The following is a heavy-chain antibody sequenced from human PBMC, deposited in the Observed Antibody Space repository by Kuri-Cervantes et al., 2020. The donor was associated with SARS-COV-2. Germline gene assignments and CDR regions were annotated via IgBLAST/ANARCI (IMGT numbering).Heavy chain of an antibody. Sequence: ASVKVSCKASGYTFTDYYMHWVRQAPGQGLVWMGWINPNSGGTNYAQKFQGWVTMTRDTSISTVYMELSRLRSDDTAVYYCARSTPLRRLVVISQGGAFDIWGQGTMVTVSS. CDR1: GYTFTDYY. J-gene: IGHJ3*02. V-gene: IGHV1-2*04. CDR2: INPNSGGT. CDR3: ARSTPLRRLVVISQGGAFDI. D-gene: IGHD3-22*01.